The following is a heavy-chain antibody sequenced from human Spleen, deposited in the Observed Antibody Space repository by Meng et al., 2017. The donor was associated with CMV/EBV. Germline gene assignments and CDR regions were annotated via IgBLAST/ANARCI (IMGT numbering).Heavy chain of an antibody. CDR2: ISDDSNYI. J-gene: IGHJ4*02. CDR1: GFSFSSRY. V-gene: IGHV3-21*01. Sequence: GESLKISCAGSGFSFSSRYLSWVRQAPGKGLEWVSSISDDSNYIYYADSVKGRFTISRDNAQNSLYLQMNSLRADDSAVYFCANLGSTATFDYWGQGTLVTVSS. CDR3: ANLGSTATFDY. D-gene: IGHD4-11*01.